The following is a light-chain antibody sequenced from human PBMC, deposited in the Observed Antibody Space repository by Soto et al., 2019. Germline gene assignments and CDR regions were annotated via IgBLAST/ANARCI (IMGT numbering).Light chain of an antibody. V-gene: IGKV3-20*01. CDR3: QQYDSSPWT. Sequence: EIVLTQSPGTLSLSPGERTTLSCRASQSVSSSFLAWYQQKPGQAPRLLIYGASSRATCIPDRCSGSGSGTDFTLTISGLEPEDFAVYYCQQYDSSPWTFGQGTRVEIK. CDR1: QSVSSSF. CDR2: GAS. J-gene: IGKJ1*01.